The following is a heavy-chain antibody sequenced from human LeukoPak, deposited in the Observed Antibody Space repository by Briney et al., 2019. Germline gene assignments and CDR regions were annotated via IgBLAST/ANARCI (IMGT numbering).Heavy chain of an antibody. CDR3: VAAPANCCYAMDI. CDR2: IKTESNGGTT. J-gene: IGHJ6*02. CDR1: GFTFSHAW. D-gene: IGHD2-2*01. V-gene: IGHV3-15*01. Sequence: GGSLRLSCAASGFTFSHAWMNWVRQAPGKGLEWVGRIKTESNGGTTDYAAHVNGRFTISRDDSKNTLYLEMNSLRTEETAVYYCVAAPANCCYAMDIWGQGTTVSVSS.